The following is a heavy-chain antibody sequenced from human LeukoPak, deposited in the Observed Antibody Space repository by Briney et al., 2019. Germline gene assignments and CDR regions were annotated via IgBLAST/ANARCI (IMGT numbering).Heavy chain of an antibody. J-gene: IGHJ4*02. D-gene: IGHD5-12*01. Sequence: PGGSLRLSCAASGFTFSSYSMNWVRQAPGKGLEWISSISDSGTYIHYADSVKGRISISRDNAKNSLSLQMNSLRAADTAVYYCARDDGWPRFSLDYWGQGTLVTVSS. CDR2: ISDSGTYI. CDR3: ARDDGWPRFSLDY. CDR1: GFTFSSYS. V-gene: IGHV3-21*01.